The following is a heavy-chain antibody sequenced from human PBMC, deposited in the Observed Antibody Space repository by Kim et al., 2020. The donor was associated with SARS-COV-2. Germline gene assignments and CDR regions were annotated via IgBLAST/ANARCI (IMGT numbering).Heavy chain of an antibody. V-gene: IGHV3-23*01. D-gene: IGHD2-2*01. CDR3: APAAKAVLINY. CDR2: IINNGGTT. J-gene: IGHJ4*02. Sequence: GGSLRLSCTASGFTFSNYGMGWVRQAPGKGLEWVSLIINNGGTTYYADSVKGRFTISRDNSRNTLYLQMNSLRAEDTALYYCAPAAKAVLINYWGQG. CDR1: GFTFSNYG.